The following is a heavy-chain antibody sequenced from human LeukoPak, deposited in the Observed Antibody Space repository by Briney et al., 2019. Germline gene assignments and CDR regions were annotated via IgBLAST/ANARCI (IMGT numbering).Heavy chain of an antibody. CDR1: GGTFSSYA. CDR2: IIPIFGTA. V-gene: IGHV1-69*01. Sequence: SVKVSCKASGGTFSSYAISWVRQAPGQGLEWVGGIIPIFGTANYAQKFQGRVTITADESTSTAYMELSSLRSEDTAVYYCASGYESDNWFDPWGQGTLVTVSS. D-gene: IGHD5-12*01. J-gene: IGHJ5*02. CDR3: ASGYESDNWFDP.